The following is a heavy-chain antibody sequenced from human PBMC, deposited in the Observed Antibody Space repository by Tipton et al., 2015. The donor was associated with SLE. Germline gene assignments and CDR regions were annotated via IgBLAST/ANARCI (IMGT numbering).Heavy chain of an antibody. D-gene: IGHD5-12*01. CDR2: IYSGGST. Sequence: SLRLSCAASGFTVSSNYMSWVRQAPGKGLEWVSVIYSGGSTYYADSVKGRFTISRDNSKNTLYLQMNSLRAEDTAVYYCARDLPATIADYYCCGMDAWGQGTTVTVSS. CDR1: GFTVSSNY. V-gene: IGHV3-66*01. CDR3: ARDLPATIADYYCCGMDA. J-gene: IGHJ6*02.